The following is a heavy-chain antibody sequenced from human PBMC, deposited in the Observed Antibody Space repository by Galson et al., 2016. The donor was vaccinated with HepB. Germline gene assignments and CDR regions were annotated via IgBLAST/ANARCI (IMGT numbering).Heavy chain of an antibody. CDR1: GGSISSGGYY. J-gene: IGHJ4*02. V-gene: IGHV4-31*03. CDR3: ARGGRKGLWGYYFDY. D-gene: IGHD5-18*01. CDR2: IYNSGST. Sequence: TLSLTCNVSGGSISSGGYYWSWIRQYPGKGLEWIGYIYNSGSTYYNPSLKSRVTMSVDTSKNQFSLRLNSVTAADTAVYYCARGGRKGLWGYYFDYWGQGTLVPVSS.